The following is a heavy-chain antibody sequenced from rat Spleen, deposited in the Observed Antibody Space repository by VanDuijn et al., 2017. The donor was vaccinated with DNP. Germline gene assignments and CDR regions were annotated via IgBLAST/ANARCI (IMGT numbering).Heavy chain of an antibody. Sequence: EVQLVESGGGLVQPGRSLKLSCAASGFTFSAYYMAWVRQAPTKGLEWVAASISYGGSSTYYGDSVKGRFTISRDTAKSTLYLQMNSLRSEDTATYYCARHGTTEADRFAYWGQGTLVTVSS. J-gene: IGHJ3*01. CDR3: ARHGTTEADRFAY. CDR2: ISYGGSST. V-gene: IGHV5-22*01. D-gene: IGHD1-11*01. CDR1: GFTFSAYY.